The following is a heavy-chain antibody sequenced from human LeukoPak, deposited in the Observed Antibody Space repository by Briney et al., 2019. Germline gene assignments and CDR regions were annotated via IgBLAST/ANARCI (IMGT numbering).Heavy chain of an antibody. J-gene: IGHJ4*02. V-gene: IGHV3-53*01. Sequence: GGSLRLSCAASVFIVSSNYMTWVRQAPGMGLEWVSIIYSGGDTYYADSVKGRFTISRDNSKNTLYLQMNSLTAEDTAVYYCARGQRGYSYGTAFDYWGQGTLVTVSS. CDR1: VFIVSSNY. D-gene: IGHD5-18*01. CDR2: IYSGGDT. CDR3: ARGQRGYSYGTAFDY.